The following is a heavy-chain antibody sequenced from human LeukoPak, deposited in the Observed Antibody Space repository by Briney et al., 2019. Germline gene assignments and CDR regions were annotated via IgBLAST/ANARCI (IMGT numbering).Heavy chain of an antibody. V-gene: IGHV3-30*02. D-gene: IGHD3-10*01. CDR1: GFTFSRHG. CDR2: IRHDGSNK. CDR3: ARKGSATYYLDY. J-gene: IGHJ4*02. Sequence: GGSLRLSCAASGFTFSRHGMHWVCQAPGKGLAWVAFIRHDGSNKYYADSVKGRFTISRDNSKNTLYLQMDTLRAEDTAVYYCARKGSATYYLDYWGQGTLVTVPS.